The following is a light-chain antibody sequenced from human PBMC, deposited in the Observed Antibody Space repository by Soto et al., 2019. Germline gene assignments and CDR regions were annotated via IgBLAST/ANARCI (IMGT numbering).Light chain of an antibody. J-gene: IGLJ3*02. CDR2: DVN. CDR1: SSEVGAYDH. Sequence: QSALTQPRSVSGSPGQSVTISCTGTSSEVGAYDHVSWYQQHPGKAPKLMLYDVNKRPSGVPDRFSGSKSGSTASLTISGLQPEDEADYHCCSCAASGNWVFGRGTKLTVL. CDR3: CSCAASGNWV. V-gene: IGLV2-11*01.